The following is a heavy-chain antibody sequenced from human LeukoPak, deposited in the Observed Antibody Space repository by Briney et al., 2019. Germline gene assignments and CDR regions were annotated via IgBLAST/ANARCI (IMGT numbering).Heavy chain of an antibody. CDR1: GFTFSSYA. D-gene: IGHD3-3*01. V-gene: IGHV3-64*01. J-gene: IGHJ4*02. CDR2: ISSNGGST. CDR3: ARHGHYDFWSGYSLDY. Sequence: GGPLRLSCAASGFTFSSYAMHWVRQAPGKGLEYVSAISSNGGSTYYANSVKGRLTISRDNSKNTLYLQMGSLRAEDMAVYYCARHGHYDFWSGYSLDYWGQGTLVTVSS.